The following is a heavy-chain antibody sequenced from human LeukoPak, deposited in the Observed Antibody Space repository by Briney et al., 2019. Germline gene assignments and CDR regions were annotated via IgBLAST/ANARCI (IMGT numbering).Heavy chain of an antibody. J-gene: IGHJ6*03. CDR3: ARGAWSGFYYYYYMDV. CDR2: ISWDGGST. D-gene: IGHD3-3*01. Sequence: PGGSLRLSCAASGFTFDDYAMHWVRQAPGKGLEWVSLISWDGGSTYYADSVKGRFTISRDNSKNSLYLQMNSLRAEDTALYYCARGAWSGFYYYYYMDVWGKGTTVTVSS. CDR1: GFTFDDYA. V-gene: IGHV3-43D*03.